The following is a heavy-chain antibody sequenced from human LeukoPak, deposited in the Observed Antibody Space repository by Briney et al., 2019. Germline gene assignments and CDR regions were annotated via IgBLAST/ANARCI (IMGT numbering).Heavy chain of an antibody. Sequence: GGSLRLSCAASGFTFSSYWMHWVRQGPGKGLVWVSRIYSDGSRTTYADSVKGRFTISGDNAKNSLYLQMNSLRAEDTAVYYCAKDPHSSGYFDYWGQGTLVTVSS. V-gene: IGHV3-74*01. J-gene: IGHJ4*02. D-gene: IGHD3-22*01. CDR1: GFTFSSYW. CDR3: AKDPHSSGYFDY. CDR2: IYSDGSRT.